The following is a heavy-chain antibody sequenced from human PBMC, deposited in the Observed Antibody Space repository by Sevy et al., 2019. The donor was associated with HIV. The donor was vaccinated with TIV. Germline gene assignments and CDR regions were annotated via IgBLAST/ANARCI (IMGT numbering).Heavy chain of an antibody. CDR1: GFTFNFYA. J-gene: IGHJ4*02. CDR3: AKDFRPYRAAVFDY. D-gene: IGHD6-25*01. CDR2: IGGSGGST. V-gene: IGHV3-23*01. Sequence: GGSLRLSCVASGFTFNFYAMSWVRQAPGKGLEWVSSIGGSGGSTYYADSVKGRFTIYRDNSKNTLSLQMESLRAEDTAVYYCAKDFRPYRAAVFDYWGQGALVTVSS.